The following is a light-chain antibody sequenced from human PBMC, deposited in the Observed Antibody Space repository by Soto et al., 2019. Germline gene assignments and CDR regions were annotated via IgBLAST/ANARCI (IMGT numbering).Light chain of an antibody. V-gene: IGKV3-11*01. CDR1: QSVSGY. CDR2: DAS. Sequence: ESVLTQSPDTLSLSPGERATLSCRASQSVSGYLGWYHQKPGQAPRLLIYDASNRAYGVPARFRGSGSGTNFTLTLASLEPDDFAVYYCQQRSNWPYPTFGGGTRV. J-gene: IGKJ4*01. CDR3: QQRSNWPYPT.